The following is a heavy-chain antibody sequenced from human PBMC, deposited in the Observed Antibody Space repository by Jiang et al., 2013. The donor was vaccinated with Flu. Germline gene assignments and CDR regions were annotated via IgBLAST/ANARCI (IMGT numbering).Heavy chain of an antibody. CDR3: AKSTVTTHLKCIDY. J-gene: IGHJ4*02. V-gene: IGHV3-23*01. D-gene: IGHD4-17*01. CDR2: ISGSGGST. CDR1: GFTFSSYS. Sequence: AASGFTFSSYSMNWVRQAPGKGLEWVSAISGSGGSTYYADSVKGRFTISRDNSKNTLYLQMNSLRAEDTAVYYCAKSTVTTHLKCIDYWGQGTLVTVSS.